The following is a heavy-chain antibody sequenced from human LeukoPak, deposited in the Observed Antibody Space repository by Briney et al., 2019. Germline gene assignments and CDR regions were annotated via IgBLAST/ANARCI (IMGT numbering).Heavy chain of an antibody. J-gene: IGHJ4*02. Sequence: PGGSLRLSCTASGFSFSGHCMHWARQLPGKGLVWVSRISPTGSTTSYADSVKGRFTVSRDNAKDTLYLQVNNLRADDTAVYYCARGPNSNWSGLDFWGQGTLLTVSS. D-gene: IGHD6-6*01. V-gene: IGHV3-74*01. CDR3: ARGPNSNWSGLDF. CDR1: GFSFSGHC. CDR2: ISPTGSTT.